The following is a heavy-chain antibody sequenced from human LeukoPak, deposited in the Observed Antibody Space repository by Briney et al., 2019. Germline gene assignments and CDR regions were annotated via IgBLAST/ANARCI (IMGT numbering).Heavy chain of an antibody. J-gene: IGHJ4*02. Sequence: ASVKVSCKASGYTFTSYDINWVRQATGQGLEWMGWMNPNSGNTGYAQKFQGRVTMTRNTSISTAYMELSSLRSEDTAVYYCARDEVTMVRGVSDYWGQGTLVTVSS. CDR2: MNPNSGNT. D-gene: IGHD3-10*01. CDR1: GYTFTSYD. CDR3: ARDEVTMVRGVSDY. V-gene: IGHV1-8*01.